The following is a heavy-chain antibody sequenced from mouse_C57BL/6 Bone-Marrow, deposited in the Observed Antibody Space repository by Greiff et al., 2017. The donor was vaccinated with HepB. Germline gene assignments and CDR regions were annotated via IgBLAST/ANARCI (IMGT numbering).Heavy chain of an antibody. Sequence: QVQLQESGPGLVQPSQSLSITCTVSGFSLTSYGVHWVRQSPGKGLEWLGVLWSGGSTDYNAAFISRLSISKDNYKSQVFFKMNSLQADDTAIYYCASYYYGSSYVGWYFDVWGTGTTVTVSS. D-gene: IGHD1-1*01. J-gene: IGHJ1*03. V-gene: IGHV2-2*01. CDR1: GFSLTSYG. CDR2: LWSGGST. CDR3: ASYYYGSSYVGWYFDV.